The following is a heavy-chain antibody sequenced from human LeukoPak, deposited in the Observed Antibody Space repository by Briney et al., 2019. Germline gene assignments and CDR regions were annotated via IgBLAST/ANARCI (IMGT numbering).Heavy chain of an antibody. CDR3: GGGWGSKVYPRAFDV. D-gene: IGHD3-16*01. J-gene: IGHJ3*01. CDR2: IWHDGSHK. V-gene: IGHV3-33*01. Sequence: GGSLRLSCAASGFTFSTYGMHWVRQAPGKGLEWITVIWHDGSHKDYADSVKGRFTISRDNSKNTVYLQMNDLRAEDTALYYCGGGWGSKVYPRAFDVWGQGTMVTVSS. CDR1: GFTFSTYG.